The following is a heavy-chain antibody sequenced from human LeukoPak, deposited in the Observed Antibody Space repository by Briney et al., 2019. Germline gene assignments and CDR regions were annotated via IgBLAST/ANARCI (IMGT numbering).Heavy chain of an antibody. V-gene: IGHV4-34*01. D-gene: IGHD2-2*01. CDR2: INHSGST. CDR3: ARDHIVVVPAAISLNYYYYGMDV. Sequence: SETPSLTCAVYGGSFSGYYWSWIRQPPGKGLEWIGEINHSGSTNYNPSLKSRVTISVDTSKNQFSLKLSSVTAADTAVYYCARDHIVVVPAAISLNYYYYGMDVWGQGTTVTVSS. CDR1: GGSFSGYY. J-gene: IGHJ6*02.